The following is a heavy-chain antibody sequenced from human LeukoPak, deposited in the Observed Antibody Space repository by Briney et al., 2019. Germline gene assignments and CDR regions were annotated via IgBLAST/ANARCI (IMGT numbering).Heavy chain of an antibody. J-gene: IGHJ4*02. D-gene: IGHD2-21*02. CDR3: AKSFNCGGDCWSYFAY. Sequence: GXSLRLSCAASGFTFSSYAMSWVRQAPGKGLEWVSGISGSGDSTYYADSVKGRFTISRDNFKNTLYLQMNSLRADDTALYYCAKSFNCGGDCWSYFAYWGQGTLVTVSS. CDR1: GFTFSSYA. V-gene: IGHV3-23*01. CDR2: ISGSGDST.